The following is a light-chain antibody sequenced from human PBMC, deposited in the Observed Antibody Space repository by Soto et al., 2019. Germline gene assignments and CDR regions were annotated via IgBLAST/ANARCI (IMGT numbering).Light chain of an antibody. Sequence: QSVLTQPRSVSGSPRQSVTISCTGTSSDVGGYDYVSWYQQHPGKAPKLMIYDVSKRPSGVPDRFSGSTSGNTASLTIFGLQAEDEADYYCCSYAGTYTWVFGGGTKLTVL. CDR3: CSYAGTYTWV. CDR1: SSDVGGYDY. V-gene: IGLV2-11*01. J-gene: IGLJ3*02. CDR2: DVS.